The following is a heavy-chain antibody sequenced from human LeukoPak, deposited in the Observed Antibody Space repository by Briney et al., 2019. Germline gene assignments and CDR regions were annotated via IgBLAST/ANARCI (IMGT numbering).Heavy chain of an antibody. Sequence: GASVKVSCKAFGYTFTTYGISWVRQAPGQGLEWMGWISTKNGNTNYAQKLQGRVTMTRDTSTSTVYMELRSLRSDDTAVYYCARDWALYVLPDYWGQGTLVTVSS. V-gene: IGHV1-18*01. CDR3: ARDWALYVLPDY. CDR1: GYTFTTYG. J-gene: IGHJ4*02. D-gene: IGHD2-8*01. CDR2: ISTKNGNT.